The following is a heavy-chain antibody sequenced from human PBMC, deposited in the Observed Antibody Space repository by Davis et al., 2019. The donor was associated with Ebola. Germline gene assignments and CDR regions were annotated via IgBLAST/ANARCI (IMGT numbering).Heavy chain of an antibody. CDR2: IWFDGSED. CDR3: AATTVCSEQACHKYFNY. J-gene: IGHJ4*02. D-gene: IGHD5-24*01. CDR1: GFTFRTHG. V-gene: IGHV3-33*08. Sequence: PGGSLRLSCVVSGFTFRTHGMHWVRQAPGKGLEWVAVIWFDGSEDYYADSVQGRFTISRDNSKKVLYAQMSSLRAEDTAIYYCAATTVCSEQACHKYFNYWGQGTLVTVSS.